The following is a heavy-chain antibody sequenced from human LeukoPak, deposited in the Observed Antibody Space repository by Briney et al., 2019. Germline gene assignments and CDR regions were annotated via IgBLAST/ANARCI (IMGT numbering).Heavy chain of an antibody. J-gene: IGHJ4*02. CDR2: ISGSGGNT. CDR3: ARGMSRQQLFDY. Sequence: GGSLRLSCAASGFSFSSYGMNWVRQAPGKGPEWVSTISGSGGNTYYADSVKGRFTISRDNAKSSLYLQMNSLRDEDTAVYYCARGMSRQQLFDYWGQGTLVTVSS. D-gene: IGHD6-13*01. CDR1: GFSFSSYG. V-gene: IGHV3-23*01.